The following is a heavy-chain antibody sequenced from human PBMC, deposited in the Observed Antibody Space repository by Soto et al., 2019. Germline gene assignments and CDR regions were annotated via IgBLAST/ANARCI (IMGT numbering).Heavy chain of an antibody. CDR2: MNPNSGNT. D-gene: IGHD6-13*01. CDR1: GYTFTSYD. V-gene: IGHV1-8*01. CDR3: ARVRPRNIAAAGTWWFDP. Sequence: ASVKVSCKASGYTFTSYDINWVRQATGQGLEWMGWMNPNSGNTGYAQKFQGRVTMTRNTSISTAYMELSSLRSEDTAVYYCARVRPRNIAAAGTWWFDPWGQGTLVTVSS. J-gene: IGHJ5*02.